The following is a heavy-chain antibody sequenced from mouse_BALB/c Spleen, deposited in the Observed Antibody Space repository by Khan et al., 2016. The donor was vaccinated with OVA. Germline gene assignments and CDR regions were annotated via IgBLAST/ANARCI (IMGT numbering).Heavy chain of an antibody. Sequence: VQLQQSGAELVRPGALVKLSCKASGFNIKDYYMYWVKQRPEQGLEWIGWMDPENGNTVYDPKFQGKASITADTSYNTAYLQLSSLTSEDTSVYYCARGYDSKDWYFDVWGAGTTVTVSS. CDR1: GFNIKDYY. V-gene: IGHV14-1*02. CDR2: MDPENGNT. J-gene: IGHJ1*01. D-gene: IGHD2-5*01. CDR3: ARGYDSKDWYFDV.